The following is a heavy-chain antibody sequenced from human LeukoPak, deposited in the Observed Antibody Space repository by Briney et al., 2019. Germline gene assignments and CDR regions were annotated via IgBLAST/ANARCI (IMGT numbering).Heavy chain of an antibody. J-gene: IGHJ6*03. Sequence: GGSLRLSCAASGFTFSSYAMSWVRQAPGKGLEWVSTISGSGGDTYYADSVKGRFTISRDNSKNTLYLQMNSLRAEDTAVYYCAKGLKTGVGPYMGYHYYMDVWGKGATVTVSS. CDR1: GFTFSSYA. CDR3: AKGLKTGVGPYMGYHYYMDV. V-gene: IGHV3-23*01. D-gene: IGHD3-16*01. CDR2: ISGSGGDT.